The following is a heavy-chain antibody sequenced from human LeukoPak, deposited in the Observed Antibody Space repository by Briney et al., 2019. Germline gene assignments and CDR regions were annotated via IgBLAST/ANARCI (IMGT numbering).Heavy chain of an antibody. J-gene: IGHJ4*02. V-gene: IGHV4-59*12. D-gene: IGHD3-22*01. CDR2: IYYSGST. Sequence: SETLSLTCTVSGGSISSYYWSWIRQPPGKGLEWIGYIYYSGSTNYNPSLKSRVTISVDTSKNQFSLKLSSVTAADTAVYYCARDLTDYYELDYWGQGTRVTVSS. CDR3: ARDLTDYYELDY. CDR1: GGSISSYY.